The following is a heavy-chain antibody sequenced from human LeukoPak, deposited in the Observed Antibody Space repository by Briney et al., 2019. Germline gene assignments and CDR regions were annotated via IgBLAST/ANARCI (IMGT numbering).Heavy chain of an antibody. CDR1: GYTFAAYY. CDR3: ARADSSGYYGLDY. CDR2: INPNSGGT. J-gene: IGHJ4*02. D-gene: IGHD3-22*01. Sequence: ASVKVSCKTSGYTFAAYYMHWVRQAPGQGLEWMGWINPNSGGTNYAQKFQGRVTMTRDTSISTAYMELSRLRSDDTAVYYCARADSSGYYGLDYWGQGTLVTVSS. V-gene: IGHV1-2*02.